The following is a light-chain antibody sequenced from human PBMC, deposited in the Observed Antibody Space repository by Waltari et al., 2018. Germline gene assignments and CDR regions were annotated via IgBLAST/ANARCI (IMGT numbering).Light chain of an antibody. CDR2: EVS. CDR3: SSYAGSMTLV. J-gene: IGLJ2*01. V-gene: IGLV2-8*01. CDR1: SSDVGGYNF. Sequence: QSALTQPPSASGSPGQSVTISCTGTSSDVGGYNFVSWYQQHPGKAPKLMIYEVSERPSVVPDRVSGSKSGNTASLTVSGLQTEDESDYYCSSYAGSMTLVFGGGTKLTVL.